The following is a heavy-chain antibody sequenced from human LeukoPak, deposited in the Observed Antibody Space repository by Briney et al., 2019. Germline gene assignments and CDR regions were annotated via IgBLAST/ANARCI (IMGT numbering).Heavy chain of an antibody. J-gene: IGHJ4*02. D-gene: IGHD4-11*01. CDR2: ISGSGGTT. CDR1: GFSFSNYA. CDR3: ARGHTVPDY. V-gene: IGHV3-23*01. Sequence: PGGSLRLSCAASGFSFSNYAMSWVRQAPGKGLEWVSGISGSGGTTFYVDSVKGRFTISTDNSKNTLYLQMNSLRAEDTAVYFCARGHTVPDYWGQGTLVTVSS.